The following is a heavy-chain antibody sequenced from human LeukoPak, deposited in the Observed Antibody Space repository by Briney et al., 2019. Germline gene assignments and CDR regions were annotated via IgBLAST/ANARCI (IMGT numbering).Heavy chain of an antibody. V-gene: IGHV4-39*01. CDR3: ARHVGTALSGQYYFDY. D-gene: IGHD1-1*01. CDR1: GGSITSSTYY. J-gene: IGHJ4*02. CDR2: ISYSEST. Sequence: SETLSLTCTVSGGSITSSTYYWVWIRQPPGKALEWIGSISYSESTYYSPSLKSRVTISLHTSKNHFSLKLNSVTAADTAVYYCARHVGTALSGQYYFDYWGQGTLVTVSS.